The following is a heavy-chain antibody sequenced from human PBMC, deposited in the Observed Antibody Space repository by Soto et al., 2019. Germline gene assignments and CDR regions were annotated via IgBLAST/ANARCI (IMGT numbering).Heavy chain of an antibody. D-gene: IGHD4-4*01. J-gene: IGHJ4*02. V-gene: IGHV3-23*01. CDR1: GFIFKSYG. Sequence: GGSLRLSCAASGFIFKSYGMNWVRQAPGKGLEWISYISGSGDHAYYAQSVQGRFTISRDNSKDTLSVQMNSLRAEDTAVYFCAKSVNDYSTYYFNYWGQGILVTVS. CDR2: ISGSGDHA. CDR3: AKSVNDYSTYYFNY.